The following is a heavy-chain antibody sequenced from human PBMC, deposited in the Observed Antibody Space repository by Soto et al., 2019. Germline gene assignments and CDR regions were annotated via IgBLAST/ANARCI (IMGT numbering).Heavy chain of an antibody. CDR1: GYNFATYW. D-gene: IGHD4-17*01. Sequence: PVQSLKISCVGFGYNFATYWIACVRQMIGKGLEYMGIIYPGDSDSRYSPSFQGQVTFSADKSISTAYMQWSSLKASDTAMYYCARHGFYGDYASNYFDPWGQGTLVTVSS. J-gene: IGHJ5*02. V-gene: IGHV5-51*01. CDR3: ARHGFYGDYASNYFDP. CDR2: IYPGDSDS.